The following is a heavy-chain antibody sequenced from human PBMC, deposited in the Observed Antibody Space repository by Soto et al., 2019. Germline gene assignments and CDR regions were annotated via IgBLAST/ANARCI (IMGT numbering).Heavy chain of an antibody. Sequence: GASVKVSCKASGGTFSSYTIGGVRQAPGQGLEWMGRIIPILGIANYAQKFQGRVTITADKSTSTAYMELSSLRSEDTAVYYCARDRTYYDILTGSHTPYYYYGMDVWGQGTTVTVS. J-gene: IGHJ6*02. CDR3: ARDRTYYDILTGSHTPYYYYGMDV. D-gene: IGHD3-9*01. CDR2: IIPILGIA. V-gene: IGHV1-69*04. CDR1: GGTFSSYT.